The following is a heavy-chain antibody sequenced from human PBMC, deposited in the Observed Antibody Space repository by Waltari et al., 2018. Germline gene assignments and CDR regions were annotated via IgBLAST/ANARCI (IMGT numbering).Heavy chain of an antibody. J-gene: IGHJ4*02. CDR1: GYSFNGYY. CDR3: ARDPRWAVTKDYFDF. Sequence: QVQLVQSGAEVKKPGASVKVSCKASGYSFNGYYIHWVRQAPGQGLEWMGWSSPNSGVTNYAQKFQARVTMTRDTSISTAYLELSRLTSDDTAIYYCARDPRWAVTKDYFDFWGQGTLVTVSS. CDR2: SSPNSGVT. D-gene: IGHD4-17*01. V-gene: IGHV1-2*02.